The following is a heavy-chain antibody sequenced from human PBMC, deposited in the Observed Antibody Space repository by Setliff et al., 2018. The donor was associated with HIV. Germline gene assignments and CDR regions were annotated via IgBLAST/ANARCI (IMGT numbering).Heavy chain of an antibody. V-gene: IGHV3-66*02. CDR2: IYSGGST. CDR1: GFTVSSNY. J-gene: IGHJ5*02. CDR3: ARVSGYGLRGFDP. D-gene: IGHD5-12*01. Sequence: PGESLKISCAASGFTVSSNYMSWVRQAPGKGLEWVSVIYSGGSTNYADFVKGRFTISRDSSKNTLDLQVNSLRGEDTAVYYCARVSGYGLRGFDPWGQGTLVTVS.